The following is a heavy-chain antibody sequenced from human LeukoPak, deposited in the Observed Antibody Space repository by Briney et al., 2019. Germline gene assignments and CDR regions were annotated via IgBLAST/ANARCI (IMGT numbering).Heavy chain of an antibody. J-gene: IGHJ4*02. CDR3: ARARLGSSASADC. CDR2: INPSGGSA. D-gene: IGHD6-19*01. Sequence: GASVKVSCKASGYTFTSHHMDWVRQAPGQGLEWMGIINPSGGSATYAQKFQGRVTMTRDTSTSTVYMEVSSLRSEDTAVYYCARARLGSSASADCWGQGTLVTVSS. V-gene: IGHV1-46*01. CDR1: GYTFTSHH.